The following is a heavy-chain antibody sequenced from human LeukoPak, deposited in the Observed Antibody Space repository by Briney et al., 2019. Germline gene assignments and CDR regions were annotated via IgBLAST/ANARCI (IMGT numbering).Heavy chain of an antibody. D-gene: IGHD3-10*01. CDR1: GYTFTSYY. CDR2: INPSGGST. V-gene: IGHV1-46*01. Sequence: ASVKVSCKASGYTFTSYYMHWVRQAPGQGLEWMGIINPSGGSTSYAQKFGGRVTMTRDTSTSTVYMELSSLRSDDTAVYYCARGRVRGVRAESSDAFDIWGQGTMVTVSS. CDR3: ARGRVRGVRAESSDAFDI. J-gene: IGHJ3*02.